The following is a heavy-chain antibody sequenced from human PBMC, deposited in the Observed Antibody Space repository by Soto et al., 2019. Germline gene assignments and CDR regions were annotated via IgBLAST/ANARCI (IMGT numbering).Heavy chain of an antibody. J-gene: IGHJ6*02. CDR2: IYHSRST. CDR3: ARGGSYYSIEDYYYYGMDV. V-gene: IGHV4-4*02. Sequence: QVQLQESGPGLVKPSGTLSLTCAVSGGSISSSNWWSWVRQPPGKGLEWIGEIYHSRSTNYNPSLKSRVTISVDKSKNQFSLKLSSVTAADTAVYYCARGGSYYSIEDYYYYGMDVWGQGTTVTVSS. D-gene: IGHD1-26*01. CDR1: GGSISSSNW.